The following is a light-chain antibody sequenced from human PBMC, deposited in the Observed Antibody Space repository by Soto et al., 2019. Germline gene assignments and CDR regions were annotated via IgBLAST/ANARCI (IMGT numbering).Light chain of an antibody. J-gene: IGLJ2*01. Sequence: QSVLTQPASVSGSPGQSITISCSGTSSDVGGYNYVSWYQQHPGKAPKLIIFEVSNRPSGVSNRFSGSKSANTASLTISGLQAEDEVDYYCTSYSSSITRVVFGGGTKLTVL. CDR3: TSYSSSITRVV. CDR2: EVS. CDR1: SSDVGGYNY. V-gene: IGLV2-14*01.